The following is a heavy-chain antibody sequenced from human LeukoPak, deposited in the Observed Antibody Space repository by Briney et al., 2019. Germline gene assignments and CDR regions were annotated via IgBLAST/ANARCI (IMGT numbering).Heavy chain of an antibody. Sequence: ASVKVSCKTSGYTFTGYYLHWVRQAPGQRPEWMGRIDPDSGGTHYGQKFQGRITVTRDTSITTVYMELSGLTSDDTAVYYCARVPGPYTTSRFDFWGQGTLVTVSS. CDR3: ARVPGPYTTSRFDF. V-gene: IGHV1-2*02. D-gene: IGHD2-2*02. J-gene: IGHJ4*02. CDR2: IDPDSGGT. CDR1: GYTFTGYY.